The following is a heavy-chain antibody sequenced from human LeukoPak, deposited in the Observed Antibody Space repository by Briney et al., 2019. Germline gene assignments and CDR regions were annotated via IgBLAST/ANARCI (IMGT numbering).Heavy chain of an antibody. Sequence: ASVKVSCQASGYTFTSYDINWVRQATGQGLEWMGWMNPNSGNTGYAQKFQGRVTMTRNTSISTAYMELSSLRSEDTAVYYCARGLVGATESDYWGQGTLVTVSS. V-gene: IGHV1-8*01. CDR3: ARGLVGATESDY. CDR2: MNPNSGNT. J-gene: IGHJ4*02. D-gene: IGHD1-26*01. CDR1: GYTFTSYD.